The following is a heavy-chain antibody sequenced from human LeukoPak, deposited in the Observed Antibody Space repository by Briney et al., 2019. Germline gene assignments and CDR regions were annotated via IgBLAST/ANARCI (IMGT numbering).Heavy chain of an antibody. CDR3: ARESRPTSFDWLLPNFDY. V-gene: IGHV1-69*05. Sequence: SVKVSCKASGGTFSSYAISWLRQAPGQGLEWMGGIIPIFGTANYAQKFQGRVTITTDESTSTAYMELSSLRSEDTAVYYCARESRPTSFDWLLPNFDYWGQGTLVTVSS. CDR1: GGTFSSYA. D-gene: IGHD3-9*01. CDR2: IIPIFGTA. J-gene: IGHJ4*02.